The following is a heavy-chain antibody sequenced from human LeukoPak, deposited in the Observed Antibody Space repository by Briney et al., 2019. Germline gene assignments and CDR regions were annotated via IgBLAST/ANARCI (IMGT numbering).Heavy chain of an antibody. CDR2: ISSSSSYI. D-gene: IGHD1-26*01. CDR3: ARDQRWELNALDF. CDR1: GFTFSSYG. J-gene: IGHJ4*02. V-gene: IGHV3-21*01. Sequence: GRSLRLSCAASGFTFSSYGMHWVRQAPGKGLEWVSSISSSSSYIYYADSVKGRFTISRDNAKNSLYLQMNSLRAEDTAVYYCARDQRWELNALDFWGQGTLVTVSS.